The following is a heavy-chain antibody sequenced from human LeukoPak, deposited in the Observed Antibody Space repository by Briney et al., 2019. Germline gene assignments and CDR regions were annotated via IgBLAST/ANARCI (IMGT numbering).Heavy chain of an antibody. CDR3: ATLVGNEPFFDY. Sequence: KPSETLPLTCTVSGGSISSYNWSWIRQPPGKGLEWIGYIYYSGSTNYNPSLKSRVTISVDTSKNQFSLKLSSVTAADTAVYYCATLVGNEPFFDYWRQGTLVTVSS. D-gene: IGHD1-26*01. V-gene: IGHV4-59*08. CDR2: IYYSGST. CDR1: GGSISSYN. J-gene: IGHJ4*02.